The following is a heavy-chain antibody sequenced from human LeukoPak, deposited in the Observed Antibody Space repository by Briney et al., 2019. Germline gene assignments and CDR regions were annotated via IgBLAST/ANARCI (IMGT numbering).Heavy chain of an antibody. CDR2: IKSKTDGGTT. CDR1: GFTFSNAW. V-gene: IGHV3-15*01. J-gene: IGHJ3*02. Sequence: GALRLSCAASGFTFSNAWMSWVRQAPGKGLEWVGRIKSKTDGGTTDYAAPVKGRFTISRDDSKNTLYLQVNSLKTEDTAVYYCTTEYYDFWSGYYTGISAFDIWGQGTMVTVSS. D-gene: IGHD3-3*01. CDR3: TTEYYDFWSGYYTGISAFDI.